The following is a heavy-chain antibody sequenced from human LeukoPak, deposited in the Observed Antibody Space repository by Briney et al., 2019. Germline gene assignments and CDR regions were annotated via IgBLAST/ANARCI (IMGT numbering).Heavy chain of an antibody. CDR2: ISSSSSYI. V-gene: IGHV3-21*04. J-gene: IGHJ4*02. CDR3: ARDNGVVVAALDY. CDR1: GFTFSSYS. D-gene: IGHD2-15*01. Sequence: GASLRLSCAASGFTFSSYSMNWVRQAPGQGLEWVSSISSSSSYIYYADSVKGRFTISRDTAKNSLYLQMNSLRAEDTAMYYCARDNGVVVAALDYWGQGTLVSVSS.